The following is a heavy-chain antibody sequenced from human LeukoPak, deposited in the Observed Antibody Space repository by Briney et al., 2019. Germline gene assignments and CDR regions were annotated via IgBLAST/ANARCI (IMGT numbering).Heavy chain of an antibody. J-gene: IGHJ5*02. D-gene: IGHD4-17*01. CDR2: ISSGSSTI. CDR1: GFTFSSYN. CDR3: ARPEYGDFRNWFDP. Sequence: GGSLRLSCAASGFTFSSYNMNWVRQAPGKGLEWVSYISSGSSTIYYADSVKGRFTISRDNAKNSLYLQMNSLRDEDTAVYYCARPEYGDFRNWFDPWGQGTLVTVSS. V-gene: IGHV3-48*02.